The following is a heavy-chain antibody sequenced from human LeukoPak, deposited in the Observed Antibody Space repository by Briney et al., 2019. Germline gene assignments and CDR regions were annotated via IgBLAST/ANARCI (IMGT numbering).Heavy chain of an antibody. CDR3: ARGIRQQLVGWRKIPKYYFDY. J-gene: IGHJ4*02. D-gene: IGHD6-13*01. V-gene: IGHV4-34*01. CDR2: INHSGST. CDR1: GGSFSGYY. Sequence: ASETLSLTCAVYGGSFSGYYWSWIRQPPGKGLEWIGEINHSGSTNYNPSLKSRVTISVDTSKNQFSLKLSSVTAADTAVYYCARGIRQQLVGWRKIPKYYFDYWGQGTLVTVSS.